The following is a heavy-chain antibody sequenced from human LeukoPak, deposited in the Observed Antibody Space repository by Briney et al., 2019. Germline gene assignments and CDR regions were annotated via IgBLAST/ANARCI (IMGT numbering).Heavy chain of an antibody. CDR3: AKGVDILDP. CDR1: GFTFSSYS. V-gene: IGHV3-21*04. D-gene: IGHD3-9*01. Sequence: GGSLRLSCAASGFTFSSYSMNWVRQAPGKGLEWVSSISGSSSYIYYADSVKGRFTISRDNAKNSLYLQMNSLRAEDTAVYYCAKGVDILDPWGQGTLVTVSS. CDR2: ISGSSSYI. J-gene: IGHJ5*02.